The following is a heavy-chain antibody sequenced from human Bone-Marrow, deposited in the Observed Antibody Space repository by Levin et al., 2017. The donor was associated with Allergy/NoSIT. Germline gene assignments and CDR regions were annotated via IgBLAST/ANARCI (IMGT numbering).Heavy chain of an antibody. CDR2: ISYDGSNK. CDR3: AKSAPKDIVVVVAAFYYYYGMDV. CDR1: GFTFSSYG. J-gene: IGHJ6*02. D-gene: IGHD2-15*01. Sequence: GESLKISCAASGFTFSSYGMHWVRQAPGKGLEWVAVISYDGSNKYYADSVKGRFTISRDNSKNTLYLQMNSLRAEDTAVYYCAKSAPKDIVVVVAAFYYYYGMDVWGQGTTVTVSS. V-gene: IGHV3-30*18.